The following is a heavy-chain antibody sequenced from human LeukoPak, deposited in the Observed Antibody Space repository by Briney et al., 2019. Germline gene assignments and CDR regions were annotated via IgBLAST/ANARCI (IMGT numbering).Heavy chain of an antibody. CDR2: IKQDGSEK. V-gene: IGHV3-7*01. CDR1: GFTFSSYW. J-gene: IGHJ4*02. CDR3: VRGLWESITMVRGVKVY. D-gene: IGHD3-10*01. Sequence: PGGSLRLSCAASGFTFSSYWMSWVRQAPGKGLEWVANIKQDGSEKYYVDSVKGRFTISRDNSKNTLYLQMNSLRAEDTAVYYCVRGLWESITMVRGVKVYWGPGTPVTVSS.